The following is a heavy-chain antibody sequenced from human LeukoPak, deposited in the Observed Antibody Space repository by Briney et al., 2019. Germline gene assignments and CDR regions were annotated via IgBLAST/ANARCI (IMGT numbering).Heavy chain of an antibody. Sequence: ASVKVSCKASGYTFTSYYMHWVRPAPGQGLEWMGIINASGGSTSYAQKFQGRVTMTRDLSTSTVYMELSSLRSEDTAVYYCASTPGVVPAAPFDHWGQGTLVTVSS. CDR1: GYTFTSYY. CDR2: INASGGST. CDR3: ASTPGVVPAAPFDH. D-gene: IGHD2-2*01. J-gene: IGHJ4*02. V-gene: IGHV1-46*01.